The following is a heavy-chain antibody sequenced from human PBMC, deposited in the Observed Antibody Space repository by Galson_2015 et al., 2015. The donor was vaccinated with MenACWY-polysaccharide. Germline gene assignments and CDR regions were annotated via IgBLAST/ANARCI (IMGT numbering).Heavy chain of an antibody. J-gene: IGHJ4*02. D-gene: IGHD1-1*01. Sequence: SLRLSCAGSGFTFHTYNIHWVRQAPGKGLEWVAVIAYDGSDKYYADSVRGRVTVSRDNSKNTLYLQIDSLRPEDTGVYYCGTLSGDHYWGQGTLDTVSS. V-gene: IGHV3-30*03. CDR3: GTLSGDHY. CDR1: GFTFHTYN. CDR2: IAYDGSDK.